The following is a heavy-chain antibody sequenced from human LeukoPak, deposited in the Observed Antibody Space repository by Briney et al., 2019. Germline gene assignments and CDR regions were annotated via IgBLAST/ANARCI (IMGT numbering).Heavy chain of an antibody. Sequence: SETLSLTRAVSDGSVGSRSSYWAWIRQSPGNGLEWIGIISVNGLTYYNPSLRSRVAMSVDTSNRQFSLKVNSVTAADTAVYFCAGRFTGENYFDSWGQGILVAVSS. CDR2: ISVNGLT. D-gene: IGHD1-14*01. J-gene: IGHJ4*02. CDR1: DGSVGSRSSY. V-gene: IGHV4-39*07. CDR3: AGRFTGENYFDS.